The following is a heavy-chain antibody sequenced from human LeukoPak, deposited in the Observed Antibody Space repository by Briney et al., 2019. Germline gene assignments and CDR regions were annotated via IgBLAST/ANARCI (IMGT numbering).Heavy chain of an antibody. D-gene: IGHD6-19*01. CDR2: IYSGGST. CDR1: GFIVSSNY. Sequence: GGSLRLSCAASGFIVSSNYMSWVRQAPGKGLEWVSVIYSGGSTCYADSVKGRFTISRDNSKNTLYLQMNSLRAEDTAVYYCATAVPGSYSFDYWGQGTLVTVSS. J-gene: IGHJ4*02. CDR3: ATAVPGSYSFDY. V-gene: IGHV3-53*01.